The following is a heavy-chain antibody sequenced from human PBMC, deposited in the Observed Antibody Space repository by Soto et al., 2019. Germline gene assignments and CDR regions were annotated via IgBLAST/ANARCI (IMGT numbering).Heavy chain of an antibody. CDR1: GFTFSSYA. CDR2: ISGSGGST. J-gene: IGHJ4*02. Sequence: GSLRFSCASSGFTFSSYAMSWVRQAPGKGLEWVSAISGSGGSTYYADSVKGRFTISRDNSKNTLYLQMNSLRAEDTAVYYCATERHIVVAHYWGQGTLVTVSS. D-gene: IGHD2-21*01. V-gene: IGHV3-23*01. CDR3: ATERHIVVAHY.